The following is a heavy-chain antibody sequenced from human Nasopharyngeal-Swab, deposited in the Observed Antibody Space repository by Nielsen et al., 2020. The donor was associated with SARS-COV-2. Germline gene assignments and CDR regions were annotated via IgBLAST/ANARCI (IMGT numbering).Heavy chain of an antibody. V-gene: IGHV4-61*06. CDR2: IYYSGST. CDR3: AKGYSSGWWGGATADWFDP. Sequence: WIRQPPGKGLEWIGYIYYSGSTNYNPSLKSRVTISADTSKNRFSLKLSSVTAADTAVYYCAKGYSSGWWGGATADWFDPWGQGTLVTVSS. J-gene: IGHJ5*02. D-gene: IGHD6-19*01.